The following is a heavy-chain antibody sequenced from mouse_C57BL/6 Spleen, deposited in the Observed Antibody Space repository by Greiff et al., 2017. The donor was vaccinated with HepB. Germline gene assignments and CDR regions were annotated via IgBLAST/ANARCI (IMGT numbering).Heavy chain of an antibody. D-gene: IGHD1-1*01. CDR2: INPYNGGT. CDR1: GYTFTDYY. V-gene: IGHV1-19*01. Sequence: EVQVVESGPVLVKPGASVKMSCKASGYTFTDYYMNWVKQSHGKSLEWIGVINPYNGGTSYNQKFKGKATLTVDKSSSTAYMELNSLTSEDSAVYYCARLKVITTVVATDFDVWGTGTTVTVSS. CDR3: ARLKVITTVVATDFDV. J-gene: IGHJ1*03.